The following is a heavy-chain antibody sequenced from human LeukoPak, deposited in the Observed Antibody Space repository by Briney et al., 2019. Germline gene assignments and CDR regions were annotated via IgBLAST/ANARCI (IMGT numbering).Heavy chain of an antibody. V-gene: IGHV4-34*01. CDR1: GGSFSGYY. D-gene: IGHD3-22*01. CDR3: ARRVYDSSGYPLDAFDI. CDR2: INHSGST. J-gene: IGHJ3*02. Sequence: SETLSLTCAVYGGSFSGYYWSWIRQPPGKGLEWIGEINHSGSTNYNPSLKSRVTISVDTSKNQFSLKLSSVTAADTAVYYCARRVYDSSGYPLDAFDIWGQGTMVTVSS.